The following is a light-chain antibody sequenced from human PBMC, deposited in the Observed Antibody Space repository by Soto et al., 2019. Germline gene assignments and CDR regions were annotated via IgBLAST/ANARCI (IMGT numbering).Light chain of an antibody. V-gene: IGKV3-11*01. J-gene: IGKJ4*01. CDR1: ESVGSN. CDR2: GAS. Sequence: IVMTQSPATLSVSPGERATLSCRASESVGSNLAWYQQKPGQAPRLLIHGASKRATGIPARFSGSVSGTDGTITISSLETEDGSVYYCQQRSNWPLTFGGGTKVDI. CDR3: QQRSNWPLT.